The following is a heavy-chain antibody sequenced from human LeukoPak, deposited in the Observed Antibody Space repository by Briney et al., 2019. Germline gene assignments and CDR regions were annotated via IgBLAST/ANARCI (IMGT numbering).Heavy chain of an antibody. CDR1: GFTFGDYA. J-gene: IGHJ4*02. CDR2: ISGSGGNT. V-gene: IGHV3-23*01. CDR3: AKGRTEGGTLALDY. D-gene: IGHD6-19*01. Sequence: GGSLRLSCTGSGFTFGDYAMTWVRQAPGKGLEWVSGISGSGGNTYYTDSVRGRLSISRDNSKNTLYLQVNSLRAEDTAVYYCAKGRTEGGTLALDYWGQGTLVTVSS.